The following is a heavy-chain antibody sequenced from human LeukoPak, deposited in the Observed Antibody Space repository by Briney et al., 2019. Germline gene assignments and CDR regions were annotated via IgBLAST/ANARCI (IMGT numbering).Heavy chain of an antibody. J-gene: IGHJ6*02. CDR1: GYTFTSYG. CDR3: AREVVYYDSSGLGPPYYYYGMDV. Sequence: ASVTVSCTASGYTFTSYGISWVRQAPGQGLEWMGWISAYNGNTNYAQKLQGRVTMTTDTSTSTAYMELRSLRSDDTAVYYCAREVVYYDSSGLGPPYYYYGMDVWGQGTTVTVSS. D-gene: IGHD3-22*01. CDR2: ISAYNGNT. V-gene: IGHV1-18*01.